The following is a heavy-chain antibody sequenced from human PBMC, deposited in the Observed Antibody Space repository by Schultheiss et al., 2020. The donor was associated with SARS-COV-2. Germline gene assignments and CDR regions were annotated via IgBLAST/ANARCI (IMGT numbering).Heavy chain of an antibody. J-gene: IGHJ5*02. Sequence: GGSLRLSCAASGFTFSSYAMSWVRQAPGKGLEWVAVISYDGSNKYYADSVKGRFTISRDNSKNTLYLQMNSLRAEDTAVYYCARDRDYRTPYNWFDPWGQGTLVTVSS. CDR3: ARDRDYRTPYNWFDP. CDR2: ISYDGSNK. CDR1: GFTFSSYA. V-gene: IGHV3-30*04. D-gene: IGHD4-11*01.